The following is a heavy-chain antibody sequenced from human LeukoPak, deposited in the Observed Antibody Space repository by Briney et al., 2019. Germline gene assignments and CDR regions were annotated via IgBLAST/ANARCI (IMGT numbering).Heavy chain of an antibody. J-gene: IGHJ4*02. V-gene: IGHV3-23*01. D-gene: IGHD3-10*01. Sequence: DSVKGRFTISRDNSENTLYLQMNSLRADDTAVYYCAKGRGSGSLSSFDYWGQGTLVTVSS. CDR3: AKGRGSGSLSSFDY.